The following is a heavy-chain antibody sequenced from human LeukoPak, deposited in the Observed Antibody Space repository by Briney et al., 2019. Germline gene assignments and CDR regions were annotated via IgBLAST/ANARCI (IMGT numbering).Heavy chain of an antibody. D-gene: IGHD2-21*02. Sequence: PSETLSLTCAVYGGSFSGYYWSWIRQPPGKGLEWIGEINHSGRTNYNPSLKSRVTISVDTSKNQFSLKLSSVTAADTAVYYCARVSGPRVTHPIDCWGQGTLVTVSS. J-gene: IGHJ4*02. V-gene: IGHV4-34*01. CDR1: GGSFSGYY. CDR3: ARVSGPRVTHPIDC. CDR2: INHSGRT.